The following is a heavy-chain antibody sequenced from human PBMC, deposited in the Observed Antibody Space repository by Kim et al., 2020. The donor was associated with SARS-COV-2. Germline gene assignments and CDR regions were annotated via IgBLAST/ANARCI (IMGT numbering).Heavy chain of an antibody. V-gene: IGHV1-2*02. D-gene: IGHD1-1*01. CDR3: TSQITGTSCQY. J-gene: IGHJ4*02. Sequence: GTNFAQKFQGRVTMTSDTSIRTAYMELSSLRSDDTAVYYCTSQITGTSCQYWGQGTLVTVSS. CDR2: GT.